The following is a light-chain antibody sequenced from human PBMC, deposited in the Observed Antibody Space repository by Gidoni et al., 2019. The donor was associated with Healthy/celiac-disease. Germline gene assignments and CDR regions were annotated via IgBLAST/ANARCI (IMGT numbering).Light chain of an antibody. CDR2: AAS. CDR1: QSISNA. Sequence: DIPLTQSQSSLSASVGDRVTITCRASQSISNALTWYQQKPGKAPKLLIYAASRLESGVPSRFSGSGSGTDYTLTISSLQPEDFATYYCQQYYSTWFTFGQGTRLEIK. J-gene: IGKJ5*01. V-gene: IGKV1-NL1*01. CDR3: QQYYSTWFT.